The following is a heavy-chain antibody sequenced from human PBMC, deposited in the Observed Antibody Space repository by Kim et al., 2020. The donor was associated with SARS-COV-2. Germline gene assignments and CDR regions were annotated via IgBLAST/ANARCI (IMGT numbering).Heavy chain of an antibody. CDR3: ARGTWGGGGWGYGSGQYNRFDP. D-gene: IGHD3-10*01. CDR2: INPSGGST. J-gene: IGHJ5*02. Sequence: DSVKVSCKASGYTFTSSHIQWVRQAPGQGLEWMGIINPSGGSTIYAQKLQGRVTMTRDTSTGTVYMELSSLRSEDTALYYCARGTWGGGGWGYGSGQYNRFDPWGQGTLVTVSS. CDR1: GYTFTSSH. V-gene: IGHV1-46*03.